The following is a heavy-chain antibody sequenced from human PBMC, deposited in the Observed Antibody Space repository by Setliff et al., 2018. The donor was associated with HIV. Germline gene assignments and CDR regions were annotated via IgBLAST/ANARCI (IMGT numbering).Heavy chain of an antibody. V-gene: IGHV5-51*01. J-gene: IGHJ3*02. CDR2: IFPLDSET. CDR1: EYFFRTSW. CDR3: AREVDDSFDI. D-gene: IGHD2-15*01. Sequence: GESLKIPCKGPEYFFRTSWIGWVRQLPGKGLEWVAVIFPLDSETRYNPSLEGHVTMTIDRSTNTAYMELASLTSDDTAVYFCAREVDDSFDIWGQGTMVTVSS.